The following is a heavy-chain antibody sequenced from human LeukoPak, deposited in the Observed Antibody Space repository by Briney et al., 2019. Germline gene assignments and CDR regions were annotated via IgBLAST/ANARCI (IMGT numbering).Heavy chain of an antibody. CDR2: ISGSGSTI. D-gene: IGHD5-24*01. CDR3: ARSGRDGYNWDAFDI. Sequence: GGSLRLSCAASGFTFSSYEMNWVRQAPGKGLEWVSYISGSGSTIYYGDSLKGRFTISRDNANNSLHLQMNSLRAEDTAMYYCARSGRDGYNWDAFDIWGQGTMVTISS. V-gene: IGHV3-48*03. CDR1: GFTFSSYE. J-gene: IGHJ3*02.